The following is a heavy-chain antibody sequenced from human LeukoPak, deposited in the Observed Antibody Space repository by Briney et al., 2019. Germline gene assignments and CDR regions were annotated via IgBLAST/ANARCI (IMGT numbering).Heavy chain of an antibody. D-gene: IGHD5-12*01. J-gene: IGHJ4*02. V-gene: IGHV3-30*18. CDR2: ISYDGSNK. CDR3: AKEENSGYDCLDY. Sequence: PGRSLRLSCAASGFTFSSYGMHWVRQAPGKGLEWVAVISYDGSNKYYADSVKGRFTISRDNSKNTLYLQMNSLRAEDTAVYYCAKEENSGYDCLDYWGQGTLVTVSS. CDR1: GFTFSSYG.